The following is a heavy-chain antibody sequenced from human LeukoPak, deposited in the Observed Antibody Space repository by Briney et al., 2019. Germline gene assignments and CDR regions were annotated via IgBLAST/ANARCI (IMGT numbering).Heavy chain of an antibody. V-gene: IGHV1-2*02. D-gene: IGHD3-22*01. J-gene: IGHJ4*02. Sequence: ASVKVSCKASGYIFTGSYIHWVRQAPGQGLEWMGWINPHSGGTNYAQKFQGRVTMTRDTSISTAYMELSRLRSDDTAVYYCARDRDYYDSIGYYYEGGSLDYWGQGTLVTVSS. CDR2: INPHSGGT. CDR1: GYIFTGSY. CDR3: ARDRDYYDSIGYYYEGGSLDY.